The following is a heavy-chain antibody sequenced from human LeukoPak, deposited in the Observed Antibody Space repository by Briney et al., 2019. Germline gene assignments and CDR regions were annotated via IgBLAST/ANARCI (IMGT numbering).Heavy chain of an antibody. Sequence: PGGSLRLSCAASGFTFSTYAMHWVRQAPGKGLEHVSSITYDGGTTYANSVKGRFTISRDNSKNTLHLQMGSLRDEDMSVYYCARDEAGYSSDWGQGTLVTVSS. CDR3: ARDEAGYSSD. J-gene: IGHJ1*01. V-gene: IGHV3-64*01. CDR1: GFTFSTYA. CDR2: ITYDGGTT. D-gene: IGHD6-19*01.